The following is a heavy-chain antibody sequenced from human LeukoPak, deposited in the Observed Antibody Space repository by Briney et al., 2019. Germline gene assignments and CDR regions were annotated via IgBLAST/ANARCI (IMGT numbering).Heavy chain of an antibody. CDR2: IIPIFGTA. CDR3: ARGGYYGSGSYLIPPNFDY. CDR1: GGTFSSYA. J-gene: IGHJ4*02. Sequence: ASVKVSCKASGGTFSSYAISWVRQAPGQGLEWMGGIIPIFGTANYAQKLQGRVTITADESTSTAYMELSSLRSEDTAVYYCARGGYYGSGSYLIPPNFDYWGQGTLVTVSS. V-gene: IGHV1-69*13. D-gene: IGHD3-10*01.